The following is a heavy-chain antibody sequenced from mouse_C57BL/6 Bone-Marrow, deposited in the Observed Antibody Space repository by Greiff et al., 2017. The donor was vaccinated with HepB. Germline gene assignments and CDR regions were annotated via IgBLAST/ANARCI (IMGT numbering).Heavy chain of an antibody. CDR1: GFTFSSYA. CDR3: ARGKIYFDY. J-gene: IGHJ2*01. V-gene: IGHV5-4*03. CDR2: ISDGGSYT. Sequence: EVNVVESGGGLVKPGGSLKLSCAASGFTFSSYAMSWVRQTPEKRLEWVATISDGGSYTYYPDNVKGRFTISRDNAKNNLYLQMSHLKSEDTAMYYCARGKIYFDYWGQGTTLTVSS.